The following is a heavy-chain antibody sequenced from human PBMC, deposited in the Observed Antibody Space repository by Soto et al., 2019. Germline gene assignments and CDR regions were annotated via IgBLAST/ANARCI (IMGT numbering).Heavy chain of an antibody. CDR3: ASSTSPLLERLHPAKYYYYYIDV. D-gene: IGHD3-3*01. J-gene: IGHJ6*03. Sequence: SETLSLTCTVSGGSISSSSYYWGWIRQPPGKGLEWIGSIYYSGSTYYNPSLKSRVTISVDTSKNQFSLKLSSVTAADTAVYYCASSTSPLLERLHPAKYYYYYIDVWGKRTTVTFSS. V-gene: IGHV4-39*01. CDR1: GGSISSSSYY. CDR2: IYYSGST.